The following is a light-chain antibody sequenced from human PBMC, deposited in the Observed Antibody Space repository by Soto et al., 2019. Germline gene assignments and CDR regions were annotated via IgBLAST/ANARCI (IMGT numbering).Light chain of an antibody. CDR1: QSVSSC. CDR2: DAS. CDR3: QQRSNWPIT. V-gene: IGKV3-11*01. Sequence: EIVLTQSPATLSLSPREIATLSGMASQSVSSCLAWYHQKPGQAPRLLIYDASNRATGIPARFSGSGSGTDFTLTISSLEPEDFAVYYCQQRSNWPITFGQGTRLEIK. J-gene: IGKJ5*01.